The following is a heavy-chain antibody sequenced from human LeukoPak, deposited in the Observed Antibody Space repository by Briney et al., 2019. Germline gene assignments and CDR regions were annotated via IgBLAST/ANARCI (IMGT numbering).Heavy chain of an antibody. V-gene: IGHV4-34*01. CDR1: GGSFSGYY. Sequence: SETLSLTCAVYGGSFSGYYWSWIRQPPGKGLEWIGEINHSGSTNYNPSLKSRVTISVDTSKNQFSLKLNSVTAADTAVYYCARGTVGYCSGGSCQGWFDPWGQGTLVTVSS. CDR2: INHSGST. J-gene: IGHJ5*02. CDR3: ARGTVGYCSGGSCQGWFDP. D-gene: IGHD2-15*01.